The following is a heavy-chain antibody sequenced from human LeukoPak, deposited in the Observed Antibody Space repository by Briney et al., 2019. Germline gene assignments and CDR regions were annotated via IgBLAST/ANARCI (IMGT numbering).Heavy chain of an antibody. J-gene: IGHJ4*02. D-gene: IGHD3-10*01. Sequence: SGGSLRLSCAASGFTFSSYAMSWVRQAPGKGLEWVSYISSSGSTIYYADSVKGRFTISRDNAKNSLYLQMNGLRAEDTAVYYCAKDHGRDYYGSGRYDYWGQGTLVTVSS. CDR1: GFTFSSYA. CDR2: ISSSGSTI. CDR3: AKDHGRDYYGSGRYDY. V-gene: IGHV3-48*04.